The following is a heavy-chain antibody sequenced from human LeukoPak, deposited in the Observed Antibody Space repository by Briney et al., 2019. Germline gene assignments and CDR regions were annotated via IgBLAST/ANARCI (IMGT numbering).Heavy chain of an antibody. D-gene: IGHD5-18*01. J-gene: IGHJ4*02. CDR2: IYTSGST. CDR3: ARGSGYSYGYPFDY. V-gene: IGHV4-4*07. CDR1: GGSISNYY. Sequence: SETLSLTCIVSGGSISNYYWSWIRQPAGKGLEWIGRIYTSGSTNYNPSLKSRVTMSVDTSKNQFSLKLTSVSAADTAVYYCARGSGYSYGYPFDYWGQGTLVTVSS.